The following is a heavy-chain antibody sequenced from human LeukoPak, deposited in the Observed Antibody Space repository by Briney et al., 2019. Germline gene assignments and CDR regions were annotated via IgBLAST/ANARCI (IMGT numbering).Heavy chain of an antibody. D-gene: IGHD1-26*01. J-gene: IGHJ4*02. CDR2: ISGSGGST. Sequence: GGSLRLSCAASGFTFSSYAMSWVRQAPGKGLEWVSAISGSGGSTYYADSVKGRFTISRDNAKNSLYLQMNSLRAEDMALYYCAKDRTRSGSYSGFDYWGQGTLVTVSS. V-gene: IGHV3-23*01. CDR1: GFTFSSYA. CDR3: AKDRTRSGSYSGFDY.